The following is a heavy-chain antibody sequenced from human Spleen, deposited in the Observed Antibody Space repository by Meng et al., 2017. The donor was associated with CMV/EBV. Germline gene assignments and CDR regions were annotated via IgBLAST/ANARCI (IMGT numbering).Heavy chain of an antibody. J-gene: IGHJ4*02. CDR1: GFTFSSYA. Sequence: GGSLRLSCAASGFTFSSYAMSWVRQAPGKGLEWVSAISGSGGSTYYADSVKGRFTISRDNSKNTLYLQMDTLGAEDAAVYYCVKDLSSSSLYYFDYWGQGTLVTVSS. D-gene: IGHD6-6*01. V-gene: IGHV3-23*01. CDR2: ISGSGGST. CDR3: VKDLSSSSLYYFDY.